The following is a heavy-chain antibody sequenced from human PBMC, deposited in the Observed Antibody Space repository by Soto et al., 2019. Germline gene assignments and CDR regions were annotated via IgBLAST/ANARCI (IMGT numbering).Heavy chain of an antibody. Sequence: QVQLVQSGAEVKKPGSSVKVSCKASGGTFSSYAISWVRQAPGQGLEWMGGIIPIFGTANYAQKFQGRVTITADESTRTAYMELSRLRSEDTAVYYCARDIRRYSYGPNWFDPWGQGTLVTVSS. CDR1: GGTFSSYA. CDR2: IIPIFGTA. J-gene: IGHJ5*02. CDR3: ARDIRRYSYGPNWFDP. V-gene: IGHV1-69*01. D-gene: IGHD5-18*01.